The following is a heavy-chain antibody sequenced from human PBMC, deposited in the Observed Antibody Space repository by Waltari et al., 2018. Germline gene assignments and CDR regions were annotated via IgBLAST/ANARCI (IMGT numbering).Heavy chain of an antibody. CDR1: GYSISSGYY. CDR2: IYHSGST. J-gene: IGHJ4*02. D-gene: IGHD3-22*01. Sequence: QVQLQESGPGLVKPSETLSLTCAVSGYSISSGYYWGWIRQPPGKGLEWIGSIYHSGSTYYNPSLKSRVTISVDTSKNQFSLKLSSVTAADTAVYYCAGLRITMGQGVITDYYDSSGYLYWGQGTLVTVSS. CDR3: AGLRITMGQGVITDYYDSSGYLY. V-gene: IGHV4-38-2*01.